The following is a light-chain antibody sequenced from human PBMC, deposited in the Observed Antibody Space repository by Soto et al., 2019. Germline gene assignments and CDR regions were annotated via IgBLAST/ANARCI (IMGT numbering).Light chain of an antibody. Sequence: EIVLIQSPATLSLSPGERGTLSCRASQSVGSYLAWYQHKPGQAPRLLISDASNRATGIPARFSGSGSETDFTLTISSLEPEDSAVYYCQQRSNWPSLTFGGGTKVDIK. CDR3: QQRSNWPSLT. V-gene: IGKV3-11*01. CDR1: QSVGSY. CDR2: DAS. J-gene: IGKJ4*01.